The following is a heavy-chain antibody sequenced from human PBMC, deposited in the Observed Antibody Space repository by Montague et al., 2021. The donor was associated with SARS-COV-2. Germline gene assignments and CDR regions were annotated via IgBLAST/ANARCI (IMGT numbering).Heavy chain of an antibody. J-gene: IGHJ6*04. V-gene: IGHV3-13*01. D-gene: IGHD3-3*01. CDR2: IGTAGGT. CDR3: ARAHADSVYHFWSGSVTSSSLDV. Sequence: SLRLSCAASGFTFSSHDMHWVRQSPGKGLQWVSAIGTAGGTYYEGSVEGRFTISREDAKSSLSLQMNSLTAGDTAVHYCARAHADSVYHFWSGSVTSSSLDVWGKGTAVTVSS. CDR1: GFTFSSHD.